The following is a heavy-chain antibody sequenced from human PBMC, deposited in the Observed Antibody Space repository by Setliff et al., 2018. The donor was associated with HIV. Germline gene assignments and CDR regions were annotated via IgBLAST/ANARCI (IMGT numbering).Heavy chain of an antibody. J-gene: IGHJ5*02. CDR3: ARLMLEVTVTTVWFDP. V-gene: IGHV1-69*13. Sequence: SVKVSCKASGNSFHSYAFSWVRQAPGQGLEWMGGIIPLFGSANYAQKFQGRVTITADESTSTVYMEVSGLRFEDTAVYFCARLMLEVTVTTVWFDPWGQGTLVTVSS. CDR2: IIPLFGSA. D-gene: IGHD4-17*01. CDR1: GNSFHSYA.